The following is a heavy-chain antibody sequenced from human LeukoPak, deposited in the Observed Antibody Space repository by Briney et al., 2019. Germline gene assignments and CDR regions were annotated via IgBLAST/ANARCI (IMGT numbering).Heavy chain of an antibody. CDR2: INPNSGYT. J-gene: IGHJ4*02. CDR1: GYTFSDYY. V-gene: IGHV1-2*02. CDR3: ARARGYYDILTGDYRSYYFDD. Sequence: ASVKVSCKASGYTFSDYYIHWVRQAPGQGLEWMGWINPNSGYTNYAQKFQGRVAMTRDTSISTVYMELSRLRSDDTAVYYRARARGYYDILTGDYRSYYFDDWGQGTLVTVSS. D-gene: IGHD3-9*01.